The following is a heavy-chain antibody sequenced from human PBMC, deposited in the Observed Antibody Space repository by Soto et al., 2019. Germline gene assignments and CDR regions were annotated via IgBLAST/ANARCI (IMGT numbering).Heavy chain of an antibody. D-gene: IGHD3-3*01. CDR2: IYGGGST. CDR3: ARGGMAAIFGVVYYFDY. J-gene: IGHJ4*02. CDR1: GFTVSTNY. Sequence: GGSLRLSCTVSGFTVSTNYMSWVRQAPGKGLEWVSVIYGGGSTYYADSVKGRFTISRDNSKNTLYLQMNSLRAEDTAVYYCARGGMAAIFGVVYYFDYWGQGTLVTVSS. V-gene: IGHV3-53*01.